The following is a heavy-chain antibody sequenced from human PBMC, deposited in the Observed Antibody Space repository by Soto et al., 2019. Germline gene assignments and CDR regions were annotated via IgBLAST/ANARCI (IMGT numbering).Heavy chain of an antibody. Sequence: SETLSLTCTVSGGSISSYYWSWIRQPPGKGLEWIGYIYYSGGTNYNPSLKSRVTISVDTSKNQFSLKLSSVTAADTAVYYCARFNYYDSSGYYSFDYWGQGTLVTVSS. CDR2: IYYSGGT. V-gene: IGHV4-59*08. CDR1: GGSISSYY. J-gene: IGHJ4*02. D-gene: IGHD3-22*01. CDR3: ARFNYYDSSGYYSFDY.